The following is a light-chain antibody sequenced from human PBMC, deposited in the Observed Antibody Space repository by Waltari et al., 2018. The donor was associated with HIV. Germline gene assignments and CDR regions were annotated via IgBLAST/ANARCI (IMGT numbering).Light chain of an antibody. CDR3: AAWDDGLSGVL. CDR2: GDN. Sequence: QSVLTQPPSASGTLGQRVSISCSGGRANIGRNPITWYQHLPGTAPKVLIYGDNQRHSGVPDRFSGSKSDTSASLAISRLQSEDESDYYCAAWDDGLSGVLFGGGTKVTVL. CDR1: RANIGRNP. J-gene: IGLJ2*01. V-gene: IGLV1-44*01.